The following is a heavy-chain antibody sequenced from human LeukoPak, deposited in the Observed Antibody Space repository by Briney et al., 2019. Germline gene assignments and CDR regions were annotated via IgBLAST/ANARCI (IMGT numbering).Heavy chain of an antibody. D-gene: IGHD3-3*01. CDR1: GVSIGSRSYY. J-gene: IGHJ5*02. CDR2: MYYSGST. Sequence: PSETLSLTCTVSGVSIGSRSYYWGWIRQPPGKRLEWIGSMYYSGSTYYNPSLKSRVTIPVDTSKNQFSLKLSSVTAADTAVYYCASLTVLEWLPFWFDPWGHGTLVTVSS. V-gene: IGHV4-39*01. CDR3: ASLTVLEWLPFWFDP.